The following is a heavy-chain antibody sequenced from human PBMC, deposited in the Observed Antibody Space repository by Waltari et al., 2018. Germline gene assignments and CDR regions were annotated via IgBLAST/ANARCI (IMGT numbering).Heavy chain of an antibody. Sequence: QVQLVESGGGVVQPGRSLRLSCAASGFTLSSYGMHWVRQAPGNGLEWVELTAYDGSTKYYADSVKGRFTISRDNSKNTLYLQMNSLRAEDTAVYYCAKDQSSSGCDYWGQGTLVTVSS. CDR2: TAYDGSTK. J-gene: IGHJ4*02. CDR3: AKDQSSSGCDY. CDR1: GFTLSSYG. D-gene: IGHD6-6*01. V-gene: IGHV3-30*18.